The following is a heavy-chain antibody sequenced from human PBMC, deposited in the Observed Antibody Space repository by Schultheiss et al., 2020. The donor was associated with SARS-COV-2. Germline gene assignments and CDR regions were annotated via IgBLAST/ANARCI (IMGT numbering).Heavy chain of an antibody. CDR1: GFSFRTHT. CDR3: AREGTRGFNWFDP. Sequence: GGSLRLSCAASGFSFRTHTMMWARQAPGKGLEWVTALSPNSDTTFIADSVRGRFTISRDNSKNTLYLQMNSLRAEDTAVYYCAREGTRGFNWFDPWGQGTLVTVSS. J-gene: IGHJ5*02. CDR2: LSPNSDTT. V-gene: IGHV3-23*01. D-gene: IGHD1-1*01.